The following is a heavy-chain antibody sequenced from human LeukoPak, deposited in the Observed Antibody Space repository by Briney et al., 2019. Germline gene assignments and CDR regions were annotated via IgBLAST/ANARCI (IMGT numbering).Heavy chain of an antibody. Sequence: AGGSLRLSCAASGFTFSDYWMSWVRQSPGKGLEWVANIKHDGSEKYYVDSVKGRFTISRDNSKNTLYLQMNSLRAEDTALYYCGRDTSYDYINYCDYWGQGTLVTVSS. J-gene: IGHJ4*02. D-gene: IGHD2-2*01. V-gene: IGHV3-7*01. CDR1: GFTFSDYW. CDR2: IKHDGSEK. CDR3: GRDTSYDYINYCDY.